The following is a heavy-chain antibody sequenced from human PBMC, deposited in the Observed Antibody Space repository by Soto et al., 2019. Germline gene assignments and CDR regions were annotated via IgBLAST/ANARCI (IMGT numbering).Heavy chain of an antibody. V-gene: IGHV4-59*01. Sequence: QVQLQESGPGLVKPSETLSLTCTVSGGSISSYYWSWIRQPPGKGLEWIGYIYYSGSTNYNPSLKSRVTISVDTSKNQFSLKRSSVTAADTAVYYCARSGSGWLDYWGQGTLVTVSS. CDR3: ARSGSGWLDY. CDR2: IYYSGST. D-gene: IGHD6-19*01. CDR1: GGSISSYY. J-gene: IGHJ4*02.